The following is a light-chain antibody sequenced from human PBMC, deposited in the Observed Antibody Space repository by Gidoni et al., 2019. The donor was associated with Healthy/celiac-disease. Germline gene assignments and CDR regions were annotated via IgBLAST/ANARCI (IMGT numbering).Light chain of an antibody. CDR2: WAS. Sequence: DIVMTQSPDSLAVSLGERATINCKASQSVLYSSNNKNYLAWYQQKPGQPPKLLIYWASTRESGVPDRFSGSGSGTDFTLTISSLQAEDVAVYDCQQYRRFGQXAKVEIK. CDR3: QQYRR. J-gene: IGKJ1*01. V-gene: IGKV4-1*01. CDR1: QSVLYSSNNKNY.